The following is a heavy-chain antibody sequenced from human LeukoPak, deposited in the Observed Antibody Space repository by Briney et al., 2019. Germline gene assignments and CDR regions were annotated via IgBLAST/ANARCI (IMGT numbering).Heavy chain of an antibody. CDR2: INQDGSEK. CDR3: AREDDWNYEDY. CDR1: GFTFSNYW. V-gene: IGHV3-7*01. Sequence: GGSLRLSCAASGFTFSNYWMSRVRQAPGKGLEWVANINQDGSEKYYVNSVKGRFTISRDNAKNSLYLQMNSLRAEDTAIYFCAREDDWNYEDYWGQGTLVTVSS. J-gene: IGHJ4*02. D-gene: IGHD1-7*01.